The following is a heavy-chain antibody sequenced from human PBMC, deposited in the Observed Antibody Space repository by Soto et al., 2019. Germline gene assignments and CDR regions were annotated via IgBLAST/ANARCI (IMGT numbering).Heavy chain of an antibody. V-gene: IGHV1-69*06. CDR1: GSRFSNYV. CDR2: IIPIFNST. CDR3: AREGRGQKAGYNGLVSLGY. D-gene: IGHD2-2*02. Sequence: QVQLVQSGAEVKTPGSSLKVSCKVSGSRFSNYVISWVRQAPGHGLEWLGRIIPIFNSTKYAQNFQGRVTITADKSTSTASLELSSLRSDATAVYYCAREGRGQKAGYNGLVSLGYWGQGTLVTVSS. J-gene: IGHJ4*02.